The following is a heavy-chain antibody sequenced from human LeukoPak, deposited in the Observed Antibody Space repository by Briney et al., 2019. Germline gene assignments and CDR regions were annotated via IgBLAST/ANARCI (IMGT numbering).Heavy chain of an antibody. CDR1: GFTFSSYW. CDR2: IKQDGSEK. Sequence: GGSLRLSCAASGFTFSSYWMSWVRQAPGKGLEWVANIKQDGSEKYYVDSVKGRFTISRDNAKNSLYLQMNSLRAEDTAVYYCARVVLYLCSSTSCYTREAHAFDIWGQGTMVTVSS. D-gene: IGHD2-2*02. J-gene: IGHJ3*02. V-gene: IGHV3-7*01. CDR3: ARVVLYLCSSTSCYTREAHAFDI.